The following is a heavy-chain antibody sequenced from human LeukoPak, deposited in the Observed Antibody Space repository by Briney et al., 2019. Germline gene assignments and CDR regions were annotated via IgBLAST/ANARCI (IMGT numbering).Heavy chain of an antibody. CDR3: ARDKSMALH. D-gene: IGHD4/OR15-4a*01. CDR1: GFTFSSYS. CDR2: ISSSSSYT. J-gene: IGHJ4*02. V-gene: IGHV3-21*04. Sequence: GGSLRLSCAASGFTFSSYSMNWVRQAPGKGLEWVSSISSSSSYTYYADSVKGRFTISRDNAKNSLYLQMNSLRAEDTAVYYCARDKSMALHWGQGTLVTVSS.